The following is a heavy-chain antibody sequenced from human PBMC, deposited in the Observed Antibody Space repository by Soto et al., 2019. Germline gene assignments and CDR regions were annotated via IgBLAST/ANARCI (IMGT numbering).Heavy chain of an antibody. J-gene: IGHJ3*02. V-gene: IGHV1-18*01. Sequence: ASVKVSCKASGYTFTSYGISWVRQAPGQGLEWMGWTSAYNGNTNYAQKLQGRVTMTTDTSTSTAYMELSSLRSEDTAVYYCARSYCSGGSCYPVESDAFDIWGQGTMVTVSS. CDR1: GYTFTSYG. D-gene: IGHD2-15*01. CDR3: ARSYCSGGSCYPVESDAFDI. CDR2: TSAYNGNT.